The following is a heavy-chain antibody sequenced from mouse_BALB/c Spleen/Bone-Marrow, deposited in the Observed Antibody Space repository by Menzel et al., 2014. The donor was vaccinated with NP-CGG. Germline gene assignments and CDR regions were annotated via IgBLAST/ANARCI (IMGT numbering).Heavy chain of an antibody. V-gene: IGHV1-14*01. J-gene: IGHJ1*01. D-gene: IGHD2-1*01. Sequence: EVKLLESGPELVKPGASVKMSCKASGYTFTSYVMHWVKQKPGQGLERIGYINPYNDGTKYNEKFKGKATLTSDKSSSTAYMELSSLTSEDSAVYYCARDGNPYWYFDVWGAGTTVTVSS. CDR3: ARDGNPYWYFDV. CDR1: GYTFTSYV. CDR2: INPYNDGT.